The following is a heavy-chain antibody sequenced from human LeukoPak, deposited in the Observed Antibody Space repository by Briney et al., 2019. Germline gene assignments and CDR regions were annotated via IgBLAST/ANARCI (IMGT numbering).Heavy chain of an antibody. J-gene: IGHJ3*02. V-gene: IGHV3-30*02. Sequence: GGSLRLSCAASGFTFSSYGMHWVRQAPGKGLEWVAFIRYDGSNKYYADSVKGRFTISRDNSKNTLYLQMNSLRAEDTAVYYCAKRVSRIVAAFDIWGQGTMVTVSS. D-gene: IGHD3-22*01. CDR1: GFTFSSYG. CDR3: AKRVSRIVAAFDI. CDR2: IRYDGSNK.